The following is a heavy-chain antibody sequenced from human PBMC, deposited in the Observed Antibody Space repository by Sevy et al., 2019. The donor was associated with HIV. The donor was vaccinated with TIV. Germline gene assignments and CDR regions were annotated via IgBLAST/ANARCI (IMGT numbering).Heavy chain of an antibody. CDR3: ARGGGTYYYDSSYFQH. CDR2: IYYSGST. J-gene: IGHJ1*01. Sequence: SETLSLTCTVSGGSISSGGYYWSWIRQHPGKGLEWIGYIYYSGSTYYNPSLKSRVTISVDTSKNQFSLKLSSVTAAVTAVYYCARGGGTYYYDSSYFQHWGQGTLVTVSS. D-gene: IGHD3-22*01. V-gene: IGHV4-31*03. CDR1: GGSISSGGYY.